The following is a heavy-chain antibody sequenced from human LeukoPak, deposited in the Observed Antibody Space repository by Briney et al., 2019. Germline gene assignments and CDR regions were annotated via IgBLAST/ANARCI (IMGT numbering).Heavy chain of an antibody. V-gene: IGHV1-18*01. CDR3: ARDPPKRLVTKLFDY. CDR2: ISAYNGNT. J-gene: IGHJ4*02. Sequence: ASVKVSCKASGYTFTSYGISWVRQAPGQGLEWMEWISAYNGNTNYAQKLQGRVTMTTDTSTSTAYMELRSLRSDDTAVYYCARDPPKRLVTKLFDYWGQGTLVTVSS. CDR1: GYTFTSYG. D-gene: IGHD2-21*02.